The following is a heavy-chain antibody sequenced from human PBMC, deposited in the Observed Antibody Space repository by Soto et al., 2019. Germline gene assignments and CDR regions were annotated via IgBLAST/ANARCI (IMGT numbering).Heavy chain of an antibody. D-gene: IGHD3-10*01. Sequence: GASVKVSCKASGYTFSTFPMHWVLQAPGQNLEWMGWINAANGDTGYSQNFQGRVTITRDTTASTAYMELSGLRSEDTAVYFCARKDYYGSGTYHFDYWGQGTLVTVSS. CDR3: ARKDYYGSGTYHFDY. CDR2: INAANGDT. V-gene: IGHV1-3*01. CDR1: GYTFSTFP. J-gene: IGHJ4*02.